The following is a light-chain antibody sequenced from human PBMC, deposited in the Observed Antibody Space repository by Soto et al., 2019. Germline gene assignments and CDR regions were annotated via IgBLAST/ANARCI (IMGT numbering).Light chain of an antibody. CDR2: AAS. V-gene: IGKV1-39*01. CDR3: QQGYSTPT. CDR1: QSISNY. Sequence: DIQMTQSPSSLSASVGDRVTITCRASQSISNYLNWYQQKPGKAPELLISAASSLQSGVPSRFSGRGSGTDFTLTISSLQPEDFASYYCQQGYSTPTFGGGTKVGIK. J-gene: IGKJ4*01.